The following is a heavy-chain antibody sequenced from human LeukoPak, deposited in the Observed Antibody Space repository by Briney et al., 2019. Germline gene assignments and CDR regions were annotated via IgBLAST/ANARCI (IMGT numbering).Heavy chain of an antibody. CDR2: ISYDGSNK. V-gene: IGHV3-30-3*01. J-gene: IGHJ3*02. CDR1: GFTISSYA. CDR3: AREKQYYYDSSGSIRSDPFDI. D-gene: IGHD3-22*01. Sequence: GGSLRLSCAASGFTISSYAMHWVRQAPGKGLEWVAVISYDGSNKYYADSVKGRFTISGDNSKNTLYLQMNSLRAEDTAVYYCAREKQYYYDSSGSIRSDPFDIRGQGTMVTVSS.